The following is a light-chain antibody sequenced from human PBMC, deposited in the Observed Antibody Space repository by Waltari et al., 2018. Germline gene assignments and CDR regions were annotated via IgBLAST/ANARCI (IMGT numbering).Light chain of an antibody. Sequence: EIVMTQSPATLSLSPGESATLFCRASQSVRSTFAWFQQKPGQPPRLLIYGTSTRATGSPARFSGSGSGTEFSLTISSLQPEDFATYYCQQYTYWPWTFGQGTRVETK. J-gene: IGKJ1*01. CDR1: QSVRST. CDR3: QQYTYWPWT. V-gene: IGKV3D-15*01. CDR2: GTS.